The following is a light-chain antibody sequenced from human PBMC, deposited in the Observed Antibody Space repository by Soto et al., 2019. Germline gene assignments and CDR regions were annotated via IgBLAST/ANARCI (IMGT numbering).Light chain of an antibody. J-gene: IGKJ4*01. V-gene: IGKV1-33*01. CDR3: QQYDNLPLT. CDR1: QDIKNY. Sequence: DIQMTQSPSSLSASVGDRVTITCQASQDIKNYLNWYQQKSGKAPKPLIYDASDLETGVPSRFSGSGAGTDFTFTINSLQPEDIATYYCQQYDNLPLTVGGGTKVEIK. CDR2: DAS.